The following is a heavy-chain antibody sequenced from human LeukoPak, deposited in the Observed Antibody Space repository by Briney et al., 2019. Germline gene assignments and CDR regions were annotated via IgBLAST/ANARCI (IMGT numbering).Heavy chain of an antibody. V-gene: IGHV1-69*13. CDR1: GGTFSSYA. J-gene: IGHJ6*02. Sequence: SVKVSCKASGGTFSSYAISWVRQAPGQGLEWMGGIILIFGTANYAQKFQGRVTITADESTSTAYMELSSLRSEDTAVYYCARAGTIFGVARYYYGMDVWGQGTTVTVSS. D-gene: IGHD3-3*01. CDR2: IILIFGTA. CDR3: ARAGTIFGVARYYYGMDV.